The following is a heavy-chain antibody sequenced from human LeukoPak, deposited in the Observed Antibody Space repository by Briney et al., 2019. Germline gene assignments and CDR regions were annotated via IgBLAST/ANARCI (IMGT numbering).Heavy chain of an antibody. D-gene: IGHD3-3*01. CDR3: ARDGTPHFGVVIIPGRYYYYYMDV. J-gene: IGHJ6*03. V-gene: IGHV1-18*01. Sequence: GASVKVSCKASGYTFTSYGISWVRQAPGQGLEWMGWISAYNGNTNYAQKLQGRVTMTTDTSTSTAYMELRSLRSDDTAVYYCARDGTPHFGVVIIPGRYYYYYMDVWGKGTTVTVSS. CDR2: ISAYNGNT. CDR1: GYTFTSYG.